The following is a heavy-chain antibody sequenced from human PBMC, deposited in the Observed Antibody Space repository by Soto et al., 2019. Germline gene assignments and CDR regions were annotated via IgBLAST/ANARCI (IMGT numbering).Heavy chain of an antibody. CDR3: AREGRAITMVRGVIRAAYFDY. J-gene: IGHJ4*02. Sequence: QVQLQQWGAGLLKPSETLSLTCAVYGGSFSGYYWSWIRQPPGKGLEWIGEINHSGSTNYNPSLKSRVTISVDTSKNQFSLKLSSVTAADTAVYYCAREGRAITMVRGVIRAAYFDYWGQGTLVTVSS. CDR1: GGSFSGYY. V-gene: IGHV4-34*01. D-gene: IGHD3-10*01. CDR2: INHSGST.